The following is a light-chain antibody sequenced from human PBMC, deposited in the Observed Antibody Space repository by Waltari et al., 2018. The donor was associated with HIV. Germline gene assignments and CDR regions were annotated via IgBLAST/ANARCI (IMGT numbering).Light chain of an antibody. V-gene: IGLV1-44*01. J-gene: IGLJ2*01. CDR3: ASWDDSLQAVV. Sequence: QSVLTQPPSAFGSPGQRLTISCSGSSPNSGSNAVNWYQHFPGTAPTLLIFGNDQRPSGVPARISGSKSGTSASLAISGLRSEDEGEYYCASWDDSLQAVVFGGGTKVTV. CDR2: GND. CDR1: SPNSGSNA.